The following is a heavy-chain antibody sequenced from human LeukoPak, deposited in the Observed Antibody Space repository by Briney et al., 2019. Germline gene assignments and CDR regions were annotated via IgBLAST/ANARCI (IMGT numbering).Heavy chain of an antibody. D-gene: IGHD2-2*01. CDR3: ASLQYHLLSRYYYGMDV. Sequence: GGSLRLSCAPSGFTFTIYAMHWVRQAPGKGLEWVAVISYDGSNKYYADSVKGRFTISRDNSKNTLYLQMNSLRAEDTAVYYCASLQYHLLSRYYYGMDVWGQGTTVTVSS. J-gene: IGHJ6*02. CDR2: ISYDGSNK. V-gene: IGHV3-30-3*01. CDR1: GFTFTIYA.